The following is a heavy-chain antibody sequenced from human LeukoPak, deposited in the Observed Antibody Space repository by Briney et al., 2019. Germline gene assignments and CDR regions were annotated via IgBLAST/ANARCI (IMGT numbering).Heavy chain of an antibody. CDR1: GFTFSSYA. J-gene: IGHJ4*02. V-gene: IGHV3-30*04. D-gene: IGHD6-13*01. CDR2: TSYDGSNK. CDR3: ASRGIAAAGTLFDY. Sequence: GRSLRLSCAASGFTFSSYAMHWVRQAPGKGLEWVAVTSYDGSNKYYADSVKGRFTISRDNSKNTLYLQMNSLRAEDTAVYYCASRGIAAAGTLFDYWGQGTLVTVSS.